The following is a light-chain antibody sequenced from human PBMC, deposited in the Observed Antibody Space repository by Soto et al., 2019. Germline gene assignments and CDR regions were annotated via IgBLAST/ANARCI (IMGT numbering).Light chain of an antibody. CDR3: QLYYGATRG. CDR2: STT. CDR1: TGTVTSTHY. Sequence: QAVVPQEPSLTVSPGGTVTLTCASSTGTVTSTHYPNWFQQKPGQAPRALIYSTTNKYSWTPARFSGSLLGGKAALTLSGVQPEDEAEYYCQLYYGATRGFGGGTKRTVL. J-gene: IGLJ3*02. V-gene: IGLV7-43*01.